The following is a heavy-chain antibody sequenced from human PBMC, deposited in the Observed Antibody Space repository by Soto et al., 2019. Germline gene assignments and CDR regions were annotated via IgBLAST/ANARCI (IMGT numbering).Heavy chain of an antibody. CDR1: GFTFSSYE. J-gene: IGHJ6*02. D-gene: IGHD3-10*01. V-gene: IGHV3-48*03. Sequence: GGSLRLSCAASGFTFSSYEMNWVRQAPGKGLEWVSYISSSGSTIYYADSVKGRFTISRDNAKNSLYPQMNSLRAEDTAVYYCARHTSGYGMDVWGQGTTVTVSS. CDR3: ARHTSGYGMDV. CDR2: ISSSGSTI.